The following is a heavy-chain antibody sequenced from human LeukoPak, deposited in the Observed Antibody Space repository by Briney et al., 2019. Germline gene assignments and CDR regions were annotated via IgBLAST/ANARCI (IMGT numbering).Heavy chain of an antibody. V-gene: IGHV3-23*01. CDR2: ISDSGGST. CDR1: GFTFSTYA. D-gene: IGHD4-17*01. J-gene: IGHJ4*02. CDR3: VKTQTHFGDYRRDY. Sequence: GGSLRLSSATSGFTFSTYAMSWVRQAPGKGLEWVSAISDSGGSTYYAESVKGRFTVSRDNSKNTLYMQMSTLRAEDTAVYYCVKTQTHFGDYRRDYWGQGTLVTVSS.